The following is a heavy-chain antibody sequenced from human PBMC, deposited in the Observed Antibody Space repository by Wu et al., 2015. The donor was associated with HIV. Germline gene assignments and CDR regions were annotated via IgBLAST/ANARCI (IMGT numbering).Heavy chain of an antibody. J-gene: IGHJ6*02. CDR1: RGTFSNNA. CDR2: IIPLYGTP. V-gene: IGHV1-69*05. D-gene: IGHD3-3*01. CDR3: ARCQDGLRGNLNFLVNGKRS. Sequence: QVQLVQSGAEVRKPGSSVKVSCKSSRGTFSNNAISWVRQTPGQGLEWMGAIIPLYGTPTYSQKFHGRVRKFTTDELTLSSLGGXWDDTGVYYCARCQDGLRGNLNFLVNGKRSWGQGPRS.